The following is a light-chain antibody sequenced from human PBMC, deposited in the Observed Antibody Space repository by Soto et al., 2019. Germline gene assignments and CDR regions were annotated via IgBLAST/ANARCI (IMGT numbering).Light chain of an antibody. CDR1: QSVSSY. Sequence: EIVLTQSPATLSLSPGERATLSCRASQSVSSYLSWYHQKSGQAPRLLIYDASNRATGIPPRFSGSGSGTDFTLTISSLEPEDFAVYYCQQRSNWPPYTLGQGTKLEIK. CDR3: QQRSNWPPYT. V-gene: IGKV3-11*01. J-gene: IGKJ2*01. CDR2: DAS.